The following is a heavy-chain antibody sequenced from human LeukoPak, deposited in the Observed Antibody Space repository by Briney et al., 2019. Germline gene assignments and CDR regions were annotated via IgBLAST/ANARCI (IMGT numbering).Heavy chain of an antibody. Sequence: GASVKVSCKASGYTFTSYAMHWVRQAPGQRLEWMGWISAYNGNTNYAQKLQGRVTMTTDTSTSTAYMELRSLRSDDTAVYYCARVDGFDCSSTSCYGDYFDYWGQGALVTVSS. J-gene: IGHJ4*02. CDR3: ARVDGFDCSSTSCYGDYFDY. V-gene: IGHV1-18*01. CDR2: ISAYNGNT. CDR1: GYTFTSYA. D-gene: IGHD2-2*01.